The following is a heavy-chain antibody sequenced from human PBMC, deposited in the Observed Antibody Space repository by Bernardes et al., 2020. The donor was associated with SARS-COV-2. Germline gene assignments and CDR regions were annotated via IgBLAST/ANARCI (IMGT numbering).Heavy chain of an antibody. Sequence: GGSLRLSCAASGFTVSSHYMSWVRQAPGKGLEWVSVIYSGGSTYYADSVKGRFTISRDNSKNTLYLQMNSLRAEDTAVYYCARESSTSPTMDYYYYGMDVWGQGTTVTVSS. CDR2: IYSGGST. D-gene: IGHD2-2*01. J-gene: IGHJ6*02. V-gene: IGHV3-53*01. CDR3: ARESSTSPTMDYYYYGMDV. CDR1: GFTVSSHY.